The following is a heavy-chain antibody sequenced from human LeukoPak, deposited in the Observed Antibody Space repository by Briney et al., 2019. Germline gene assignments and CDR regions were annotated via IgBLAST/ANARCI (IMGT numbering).Heavy chain of an antibody. D-gene: IGHD2-2*01. V-gene: IGHV4-34*01. CDR1: GWTFSGYY. CDR3: ARGGYCSSTISCEMGVYYYYYYMDV. J-gene: IGHJ6*03. CDR2: INHSGST. Sequence: PSETLSLTCAVYGWTFSGYYWSWIRQPPGKGLEWIGEINHSGSTNYNTSLKSRVSISVNKSKSQISLKLSYVPAADTAVYYCARGGYCSSTISCEMGVYYYYYYMDVWGKGTTVTVSS.